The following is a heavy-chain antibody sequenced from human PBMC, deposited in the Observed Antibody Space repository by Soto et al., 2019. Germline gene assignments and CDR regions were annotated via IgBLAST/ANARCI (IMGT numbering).Heavy chain of an antibody. CDR2: INGGNDNT. Sequence: ASVKVSCKASGYTFITYGIHWVRQAPGQRLEWLGWINGGNDNTQYSQKLQGRVIISRDTAASTAYMELSSLTSEDTAAYYCARASSLGRASDYWGQGTLVTVSS. V-gene: IGHV1-3*01. J-gene: IGHJ4*02. CDR3: ARASSLGRASDY. CDR1: GYTFITYG.